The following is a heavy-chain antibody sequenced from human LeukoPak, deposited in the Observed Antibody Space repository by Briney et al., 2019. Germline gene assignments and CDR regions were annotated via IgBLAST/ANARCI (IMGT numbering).Heavy chain of an antibody. CDR3: ASHVRFSDTLTGYELAYFDY. V-gene: IGHV4-39*01. Sequence: PSETLSLTCTVSGGSINNSSYYWGWIRQPPGKGPEWIGSVYYSGSTYHNPFLKSRVIISVDTSKNQFSLRLSSVTAADTAVYYCASHVRFSDTLTGYELAYFDYWGQGILVAVSS. J-gene: IGHJ4*02. CDR1: GGSINNSSYY. CDR2: VYYSGST. D-gene: IGHD3-9*01.